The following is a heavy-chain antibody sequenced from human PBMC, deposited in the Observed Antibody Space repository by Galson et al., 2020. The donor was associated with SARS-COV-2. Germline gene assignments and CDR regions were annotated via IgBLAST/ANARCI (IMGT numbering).Heavy chain of an antibody. D-gene: IGHD3-3*01. J-gene: IGHJ3*02. V-gene: IGHV4-61*01. CDR1: GGSVSSGNHY. CDR2: IYYSGST. Sequence: ASETLSLTCTVSGGSVSSGNHYWSWIRQPPGKGLEWIGYIYYSGSTDYNPSLKSRVTISLDTSKNQFSLNLISVTAADTAVYYCARINTITSTFDIWGQGTKVTVSS. CDR3: ARINTITSTFDI.